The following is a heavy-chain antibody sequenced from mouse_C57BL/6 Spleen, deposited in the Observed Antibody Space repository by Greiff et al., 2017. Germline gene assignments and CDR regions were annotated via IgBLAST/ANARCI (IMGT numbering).Heavy chain of an antibody. CDR1: GYTFTDYN. V-gene: IGHV1-22*01. J-gene: IGHJ4*01. CDR2: INPNNGGT. Sequence: VQLQQSGPELVKPGASVKMSCKASGYTFTDYNMPWVKQSHGKSLEWIGYINPNNGGTSYNQKFKGKATLTVNKSSSTAYMELRSLTSENSAVYYGEKGGGDGLYAMDYWGQGTSVTVSS. CDR3: EKGGGDGLYAMDY. D-gene: IGHD2-3*01.